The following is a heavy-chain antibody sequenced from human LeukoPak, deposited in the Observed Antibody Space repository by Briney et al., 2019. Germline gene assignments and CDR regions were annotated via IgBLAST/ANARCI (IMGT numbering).Heavy chain of an antibody. CDR2: TYYRPRWYN. CDR1: GDSFSSNSAA. D-gene: IGHD2-2*01. V-gene: IGHV6-1*01. J-gene: IGHJ5*02. CDR3: ARRLTQYDCFDP. Sequence: SQTLSLTCAISGDSFSSNSAAWNWIRQSPSRGLEWLGRTYYRPRWYNDYAVSVKSRITINPDTSKNQFSLQLNSVTPEDTAVYYCARRLTQYDCFDPWGQGILVTVSS.